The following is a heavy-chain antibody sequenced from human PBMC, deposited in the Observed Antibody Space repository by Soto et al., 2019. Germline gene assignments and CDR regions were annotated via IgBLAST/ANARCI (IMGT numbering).Heavy chain of an antibody. CDR2: IFWDDDK. Sequence: QITLKEARPTPVKATQTPTLTFTFSGFSLSINDVGVGWIRPPPGKALEWLAVIFWDDDKRYSPSLSSRVTITKDTSKNQVVLSMTDMDPVDTGTYYCAHTKYSRSSFDYWGQGTLVTVSA. CDR1: GFSLSINDVG. J-gene: IGHJ4*02. D-gene: IGHD6-6*01. CDR3: AHTKYSRSSFDY. V-gene: IGHV2-5*02.